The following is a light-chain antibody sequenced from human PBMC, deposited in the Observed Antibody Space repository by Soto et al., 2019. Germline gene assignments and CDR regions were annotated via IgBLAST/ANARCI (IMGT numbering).Light chain of an antibody. Sequence: EIVLTQSPGTLSLSPGERSTLSCRSSQSVTSNYVAWYQQKPGQAPRLLIYDASNRATGVPARFSGSGSGTDFTLTISSLEPEDFALYYCQQRNNWPPITFGQGTRLEIK. CDR2: DAS. V-gene: IGKV3-11*01. J-gene: IGKJ5*01. CDR1: QSVTSN. CDR3: QQRNNWPPIT.